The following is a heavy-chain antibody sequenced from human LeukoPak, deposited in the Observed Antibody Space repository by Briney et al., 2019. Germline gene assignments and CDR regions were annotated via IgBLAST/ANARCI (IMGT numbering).Heavy chain of an antibody. Sequence: PSETLSLTCTVSGGSISSYYWSWIRLPPGKGLEWIGYLSKSGNTNYSPSLKSRVTIFGDTSKNQFFLKLSSVTAADTAVYYCARARYVNSFYAFDIWGEGTLVTVYS. CDR2: LSKSGNT. CDR1: GGSISSYY. D-gene: IGHD3-9*01. J-gene: IGHJ3*02. V-gene: IGHV4-59*01. CDR3: ARARYVNSFYAFDI.